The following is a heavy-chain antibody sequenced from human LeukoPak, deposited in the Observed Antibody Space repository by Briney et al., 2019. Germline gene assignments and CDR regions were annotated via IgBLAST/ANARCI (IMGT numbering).Heavy chain of an antibody. V-gene: IGHV4-34*01. CDR2: INHSGST. CDR1: GGSFSGYY. Sequence: PSETLPLTCAVYGGSFSGYYWSWIRQPPGKGLEWIGEINHSGSTNYNPSLKSRVTISVDTSKNQFSLKLSSVTAADTAVYYCARLEYDFWSGFSWFDPWGQGTLVTVSS. J-gene: IGHJ5*02. CDR3: ARLEYDFWSGFSWFDP. D-gene: IGHD3-3*01.